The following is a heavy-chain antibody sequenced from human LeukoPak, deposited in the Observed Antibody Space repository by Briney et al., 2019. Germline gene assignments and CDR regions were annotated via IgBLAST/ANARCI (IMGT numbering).Heavy chain of an antibody. CDR1: GGSISSSSYY. CDR2: IYYSGST. CDR3: ARHPGWGSKDGISDY. D-gene: IGHD3-10*01. J-gene: IGHJ4*02. Sequence: PSETLSLTCTVSGGSISSSSYYWGWIRQPPGKGLEWIGSIYYSGSTYYNPSLKSRVTISVDTSKNQLSLKLSSVTAADMAVYYCARHPGWGSKDGISDYWGQGTLVTVSS. V-gene: IGHV4-39*01.